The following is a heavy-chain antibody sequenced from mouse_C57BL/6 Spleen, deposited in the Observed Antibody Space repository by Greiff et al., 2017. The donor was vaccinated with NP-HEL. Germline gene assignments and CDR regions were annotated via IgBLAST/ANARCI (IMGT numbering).Heavy chain of an antibody. D-gene: IGHD2-4*01. J-gene: IGHJ3*01. CDR1: GYTFTSYW. V-gene: IGHV1-61*01. CDR3: ARKDHYDYWFAY. Sequence: QVQLQQPGAELVRPGSSVKLSCKASGYTFTSYWMDWVKQRPGQGLEWIGNIYPSDSETHYNQKFKDKATLTVDKSSSTAYMQLSSLTSEDSAVYYCARKDHYDYWFAYWGQGTLVTVSA. CDR2: IYPSDSET.